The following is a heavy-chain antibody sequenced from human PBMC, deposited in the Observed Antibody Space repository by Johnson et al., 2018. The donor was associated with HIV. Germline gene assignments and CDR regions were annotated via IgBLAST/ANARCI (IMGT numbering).Heavy chain of an antibody. CDR2: IYSGGTT. J-gene: IGHJ3*02. Sequence: EVLLVESGGGLIQPGGSLRLSCAASGFNVSSNYMSWVRQAPGKGLECISVIYSGGTTYYADSVKGRFTISRDNAKNSLYLQMDSLRAEDTAIYYCARPIARGASDIWGQGTMVTVSS. CDR1: GFNVSSNY. CDR3: ARPIARGASDI. D-gene: IGHD3-10*01. V-gene: IGHV3-53*01.